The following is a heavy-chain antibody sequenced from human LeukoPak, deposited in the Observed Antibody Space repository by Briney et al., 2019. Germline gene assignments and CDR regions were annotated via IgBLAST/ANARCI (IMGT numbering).Heavy chain of an antibody. CDR3: ARGSSTSGNWFDP. V-gene: IGHV4-31*03. Sequence: SQTLSLTCTVSGGSISSGGYYWSWIRQHPGKGLEWIGYIYYSGSTYYNPSLKSRVTISVDTSKNQFPLKLSSVTAADTAVYYCARGSSTSGNWFDPWGQGTLVTVSS. D-gene: IGHD2-2*01. J-gene: IGHJ5*02. CDR1: GGSISSGGYY. CDR2: IYYSGST.